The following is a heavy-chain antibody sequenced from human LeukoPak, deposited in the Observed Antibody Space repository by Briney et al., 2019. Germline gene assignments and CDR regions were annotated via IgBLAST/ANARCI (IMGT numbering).Heavy chain of an antibody. CDR3: ARLKIGPARDFDY. J-gene: IGHJ4*02. D-gene: IGHD3-22*01. CDR2: IYHSGST. Sequence: PSEALSLTCVVSGYSISSGYYWGWIRQPPGKGLEWIGSIYHSGSTYYNPSLKSRVTISVDTSKNQFSLKLSSVTAADTAVYYCARLKIGPARDFDYWGQGTLVTASS. CDR1: GYSISSGYY. V-gene: IGHV4-38-2*01.